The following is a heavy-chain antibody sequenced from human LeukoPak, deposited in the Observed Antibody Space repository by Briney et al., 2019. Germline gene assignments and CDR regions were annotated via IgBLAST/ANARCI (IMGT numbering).Heavy chain of an antibody. Sequence: PSETLSLTCTVSGASISSYYWSWIRQPPGKGLEWVGYIYYSGSTNYNTALKSRVTISVDTSKNQFSLKLSSVTAADTAVYYCARRFVSRDSGYDGIDYWGQGTLVTVSS. CDR3: ARRFVSRDSGYDGIDY. J-gene: IGHJ4*02. D-gene: IGHD5-12*01. V-gene: IGHV4-59*01. CDR1: GASISSYY. CDR2: IYYSGST.